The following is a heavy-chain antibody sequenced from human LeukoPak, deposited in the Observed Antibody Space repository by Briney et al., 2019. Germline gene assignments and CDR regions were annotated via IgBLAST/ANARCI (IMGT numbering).Heavy chain of an antibody. CDR2: IYYSGST. J-gene: IGHJ4*02. CDR3: ARLSKDPYCSGGSCYSGDLDY. D-gene: IGHD2-15*01. V-gene: IGHV4-59*08. Sequence: SETLSLTCTVSGGSISSYYWSWIRQPPGKGLEWIGYIYYSGSTSYNPSLKSRVTISVDTSKNQFSLKLSSVTAADTAVYYCARLSKDPYCSGGSCYSGDLDYWGQGTLVTVSS. CDR1: GGSISSYY.